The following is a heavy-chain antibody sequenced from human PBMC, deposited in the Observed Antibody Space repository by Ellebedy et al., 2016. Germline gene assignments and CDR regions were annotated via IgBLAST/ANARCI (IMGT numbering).Heavy chain of an antibody. CDR2: IHHSGSP. CDR1: GGSITGTNW. Sequence: SETLSLXXVVSGGSITGTNWWSWVRQPPGKGLEWIGEIHHSGSPKYNPSLGSRVTMSVDKSKNQISLRLTSVTAADTAVYYCAREEPFIAAAHWGQGTLVAVSS. J-gene: IGHJ4*02. D-gene: IGHD6-25*01. V-gene: IGHV4/OR15-8*01. CDR3: AREEPFIAAAH.